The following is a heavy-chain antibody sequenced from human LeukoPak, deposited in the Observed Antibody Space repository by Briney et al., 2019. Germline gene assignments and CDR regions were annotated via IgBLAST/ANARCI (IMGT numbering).Heavy chain of an antibody. CDR3: ARDRWLRPLDY. Sequence: GGSLRLSCAASRFTFSDYWMTWVRQAPGKGLEWVANIKEDGSEKYYVDSVKGRFTISRDNAKNSLYLQMNSLRAEDTAVYYCARDRWLRPLDYWGQGTLVTVSS. D-gene: IGHD5-12*01. V-gene: IGHV3-7*01. J-gene: IGHJ4*02. CDR2: IKEDGSEK. CDR1: RFTFSDYW.